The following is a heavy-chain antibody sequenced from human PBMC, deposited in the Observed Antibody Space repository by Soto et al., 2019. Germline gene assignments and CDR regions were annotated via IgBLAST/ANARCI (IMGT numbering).Heavy chain of an antibody. CDR1: GFTFNNYG. D-gene: IGHD1-26*01. CDR2: ISYEGNNK. V-gene: IGHV3-30*18. J-gene: IGHJ4*02. CDR3: AKALEISGNYNLFDY. Sequence: QVQLVESGGGVVQPGTSLRLSCAASGFTFNNYGMHWVRQAPGKGLEWVALISYEGNNKYFPSSVKGRFTISRDNSKNSLYLQMNGLRPEDMGLDYWAKALEISGNYNLFDYWCQGILVNVSS.